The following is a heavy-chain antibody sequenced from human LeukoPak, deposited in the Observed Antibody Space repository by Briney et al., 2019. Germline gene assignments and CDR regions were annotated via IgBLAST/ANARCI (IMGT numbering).Heavy chain of an antibody. J-gene: IGHJ3*02. Sequence: GGSLRLSCAASGFTVSSNYMSWVRQAPGKGLEWVSVIYSGGSTYYADSVKGRFTISRDNSKNTLYLQVNSLRAEDTAVYYCAKVQAEGEMATSDDAFDIWGQGTMVTVSP. CDR3: AKVQAEGEMATSDDAFDI. CDR2: IYSGGST. CDR1: GFTVSSNY. D-gene: IGHD5-24*01. V-gene: IGHV3-53*01.